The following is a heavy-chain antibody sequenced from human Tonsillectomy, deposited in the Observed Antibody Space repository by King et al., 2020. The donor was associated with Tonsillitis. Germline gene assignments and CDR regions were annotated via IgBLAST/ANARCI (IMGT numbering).Heavy chain of an antibody. J-gene: IGHJ6*02. Sequence: QLQESGPGLVKPSGTLSLTCAVSGGSISSSNWWSWVRQPPGKGLEWIGEIYHSGSTNYNPSLKSRVTISVDKSKNQFSLKLSSVTAADTAVYYCASEPKLRFLEWPRGYYYYGMDVWGQGTTVTVSS. V-gene: IGHV4-4*02. D-gene: IGHD3-3*01. CDR2: IYHSGST. CDR1: GGSISSSNW. CDR3: ASEPKLRFLEWPRGYYYYGMDV.